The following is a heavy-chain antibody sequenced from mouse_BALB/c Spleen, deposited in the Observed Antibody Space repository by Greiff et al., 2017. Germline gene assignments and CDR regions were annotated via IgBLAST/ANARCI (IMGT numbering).Heavy chain of an antibody. Sequence: EVKLQESGAELVKPGASVKLSCTASGFNIKDTYMHWVKQRPEQGLEWIGRIDPANGNTKYDPKFQGKATITADTSSNTAYLQLSSLTSEDTAVYYCASTYYGKDYWGQGTTLTVSS. D-gene: IGHD2-10*01. CDR3: ASTYYGKDY. V-gene: IGHV14-3*02. CDR1: GFNIKDTY. CDR2: IDPANGNT. J-gene: IGHJ2*01.